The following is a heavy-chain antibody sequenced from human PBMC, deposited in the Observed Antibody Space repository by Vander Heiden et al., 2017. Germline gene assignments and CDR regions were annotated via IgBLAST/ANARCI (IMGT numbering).Heavy chain of an antibody. J-gene: IGHJ6*02. Sequence: VQLVESGGGLIQPGGSLRLSCAASGFTGSNNDMSWVRQAPGKGLEWVSVIYSGGRTYFADSVKGRFSISRDNSKNTLYLQVNSLRVEDTAVYYCAHMRGYGMDVWGQGTTVTVSS. V-gene: IGHV3-53*01. CDR2: IYSGGRT. CDR1: GFTGSNND. CDR3: AHMRGYGMDV.